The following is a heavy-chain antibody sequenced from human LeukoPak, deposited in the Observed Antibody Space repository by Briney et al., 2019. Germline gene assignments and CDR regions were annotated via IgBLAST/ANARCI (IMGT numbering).Heavy chain of an antibody. CDR3: ARLWRAAIDY. CDR1: GASISSSSYY. CDR2: VYYNGNT. Sequence: PSETLSLTCTVSGASISSSSYYWGYFRQPPGKGLEWIGSVYYNGNTYYNPSLKSRATTSADTSKNQFSLKLTSVTAADTAVYYCARLWRAAIDYGGQGTLVTVSS. J-gene: IGHJ4*02. D-gene: IGHD1-1*01. V-gene: IGHV4-39*01.